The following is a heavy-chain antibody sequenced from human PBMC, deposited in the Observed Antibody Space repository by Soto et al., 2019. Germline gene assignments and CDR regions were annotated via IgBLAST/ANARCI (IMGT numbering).Heavy chain of an antibody. CDR2: IHFSGST. Sequence: QLQLHESGPGLVKPSETLSLTCTVSGGSISNNNYYWGWIRQAPGKGLEWIGSIHFSGSTYYNPSLKSRVAISVDTSKNQFSPKLTSVTASDTAVYYCAREVLTGYYPAGWFDPWGQGTLVTVSS. CDR3: AREVLTGYYPAGWFDP. V-gene: IGHV4-39*02. CDR1: GGSISNNNYY. D-gene: IGHD3-9*01. J-gene: IGHJ5*02.